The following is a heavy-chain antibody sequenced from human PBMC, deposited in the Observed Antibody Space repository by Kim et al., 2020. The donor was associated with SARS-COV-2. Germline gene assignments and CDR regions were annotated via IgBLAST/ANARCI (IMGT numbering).Heavy chain of an antibody. J-gene: IGHJ5*02. Sequence: GGSLRLSCAASGFTFSSYSMNWVRQAPGKGLEWVSYISSSSSTIYYADSVKGRFTISRDNAKNSLYLQMNSLRDEDTAVYYCARDYRDYDILTGGWFDPWGQGTLVTVSS. CDR3: ARDYRDYDILTGGWFDP. D-gene: IGHD3-9*01. CDR1: GFTFSSYS. V-gene: IGHV3-48*02. CDR2: ISSSSSTI.